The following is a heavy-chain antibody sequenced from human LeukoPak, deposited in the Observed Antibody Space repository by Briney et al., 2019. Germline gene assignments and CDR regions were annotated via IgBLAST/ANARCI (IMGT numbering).Heavy chain of an antibody. V-gene: IGHV1-69*01. CDR1: GGTFSSYA. J-gene: IGHJ6*03. CDR2: IIPIFGTA. Sequence: ASVKVPCKASGGTFSSYAISWVRQAPGQGLEWMGGIIPIFGTANYAQKFQGRVTITADESTSTAYMELSSLRSEDTAVYYCARGDTAMEKDYYYYMDVWGKGTTVTVSS. D-gene: IGHD5-18*01. CDR3: ARGDTAMEKDYYYYMDV.